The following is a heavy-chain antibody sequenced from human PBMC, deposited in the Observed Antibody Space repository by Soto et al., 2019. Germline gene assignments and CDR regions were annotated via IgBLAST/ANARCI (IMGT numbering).Heavy chain of an antibody. CDR3: ARARGYCSGGSCYSHYFDY. CDR1: GYPFPVYY. J-gene: IGHJ4*02. D-gene: IGHD2-15*01. Sequence: ASGKVACNASGYPFPVYYMHWVRQAPGQGLEWMGWINPNSGGTNYAQKFQGRVTMTRDTSISTAYMELSRLRSDDTAVYYCARARGYCSGGSCYSHYFDYWGQGTLVTVSS. CDR2: INPNSGGT. V-gene: IGHV1-2*02.